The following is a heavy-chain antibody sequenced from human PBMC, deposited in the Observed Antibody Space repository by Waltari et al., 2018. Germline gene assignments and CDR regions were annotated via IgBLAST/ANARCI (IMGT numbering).Heavy chain of an antibody. CDR3: ARDRRIAAAGRLYWFDP. CDR1: GYTFTSYY. Sequence: QVQLVQSGAEVKKPGASVKVSCKASGYTFTSYYMHWVRQAPGQGLEWMGISNPSGGSTRYAQKFQGRVTMTRDTSTSTVYMELSSLRSEDTAVYYCARDRRIAAAGRLYWFDPWGQGTLVTVSS. V-gene: IGHV1-46*01. D-gene: IGHD6-13*01. J-gene: IGHJ5*02. CDR2: SNPSGGST.